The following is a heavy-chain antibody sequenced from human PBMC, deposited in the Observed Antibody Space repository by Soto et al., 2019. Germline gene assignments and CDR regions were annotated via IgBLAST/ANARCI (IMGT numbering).Heavy chain of an antibody. D-gene: IGHD6-19*01. V-gene: IGHV3-66*01. Sequence: EVQLVESGGGLVQPGGSLRLSCAVSGFSVSPHYMNWVRQAPGKGLEWVSVIYSGASTYYGDSVKGRFTISRDNSKNTLYLQMDSLRAEDTAVYYCARSSGWNRFEYWGQGTLVTVSS. CDR1: GFSVSPHY. CDR3: ARSSGWNRFEY. CDR2: IYSGAST. J-gene: IGHJ4*02.